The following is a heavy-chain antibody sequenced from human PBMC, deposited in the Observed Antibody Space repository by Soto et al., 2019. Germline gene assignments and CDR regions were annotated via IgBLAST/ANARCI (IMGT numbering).Heavy chain of an antibody. J-gene: IGHJ4*02. V-gene: IGHV3-23*01. CDR3: VRWNGFGDF. CDR1: GFTFPNHG. Sequence: EVRLLESGGGLVQPGGSLRLSCVVSGFTFPNHGVTWVRQVPGKGLEWVCGFSGGSGTTHYADRVRGRFTISRDDPRQTVYLRMNSLGADDTAVYYCVRWNGFGDFWGQGTLVTVSS. CDR2: FSGGSGTT. D-gene: IGHD1-1*01.